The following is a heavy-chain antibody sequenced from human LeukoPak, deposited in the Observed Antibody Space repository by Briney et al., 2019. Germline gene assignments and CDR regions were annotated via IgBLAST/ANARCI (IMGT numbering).Heavy chain of an antibody. Sequence: SGPTLVQPTPTLTLTCTFSGFALGTRGMGVGWIRQPPGKALEWLSLIYWDDDKRYSPSLKSRLTITKDTSKNQVVLTMTNMDPVDTATYYCAHSPPYYSGSGSYFPAYYFDYWGQGTLVTVSS. D-gene: IGHD3-10*01. CDR3: AHSPPYYSGSGSYFPAYYFDY. CDR2: IYWDDDK. CDR1: GFALGTRGMG. J-gene: IGHJ4*02. V-gene: IGHV2-5*02.